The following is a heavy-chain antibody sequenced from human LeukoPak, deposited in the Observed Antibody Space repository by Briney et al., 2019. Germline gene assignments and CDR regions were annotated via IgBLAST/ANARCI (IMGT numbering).Heavy chain of an antibody. CDR2: ISGSGGST. D-gene: IGHD5-18*01. CDR1: GFTFSSYA. V-gene: IGHV3-23*01. Sequence: GGSLRLSCAASGFTFSSYAMSWVRQAPGKGLEWVSAISGSGGSTYYADSVKGRFTISRDNSKNTLYLQMNSLRAEDTAVYYCTKGRGYSYGLDYWGQGTLVTVSS. CDR3: TKGRGYSYGLDY. J-gene: IGHJ4*02.